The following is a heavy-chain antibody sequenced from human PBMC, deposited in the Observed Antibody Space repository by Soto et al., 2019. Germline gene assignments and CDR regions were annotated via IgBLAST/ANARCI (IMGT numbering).Heavy chain of an antibody. J-gene: IGHJ4*02. D-gene: IGHD1-26*01. CDR3: ARGGAMGVDY. Sequence: VGSLRLSCTASGFTFNNKWMHWVRQAPGKGLVWLSRIDGAAATTNYADSVKGRFTISRDNAKNIVFLHVNGLTDEDTAVYYCARGGAMGVDYWGQGTLVTVSS. CDR2: IDGAAATT. CDR1: GFTFNNKW. V-gene: IGHV3-74*01.